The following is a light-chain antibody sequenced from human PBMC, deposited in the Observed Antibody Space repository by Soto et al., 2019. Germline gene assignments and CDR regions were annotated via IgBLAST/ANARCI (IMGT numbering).Light chain of an antibody. CDR2: YDD. V-gene: IGLV1-36*01. Sequence: QSVLTQPPSVSEAPRQRVTISCSGSSSNIGNNAVNWYQQLPGKAPKLLIYYDDLLPSGVSDRFSGSKSGTSASLAISGLQSEDEADYYCAPWDDSLNGVVFGGGTKVTVL. CDR1: SSNIGNNA. J-gene: IGLJ2*01. CDR3: APWDDSLNGVV.